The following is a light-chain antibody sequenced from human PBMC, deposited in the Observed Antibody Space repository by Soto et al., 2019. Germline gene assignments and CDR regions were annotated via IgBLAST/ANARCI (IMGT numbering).Light chain of an antibody. Sequence: QSVLTQPPSVSAAPRQRVTISCSGSSSNIGNNAVNWYQQLPRKAPKLLIYYDDLLPSGVSDRFSGSKSGTSASLAISGLQSEDEADYYCAAWDDNLNGPVFGGGTKLTVL. CDR1: SSNIGNNA. V-gene: IGLV1-36*01. CDR2: YDD. CDR3: AAWDDNLNGPV. J-gene: IGLJ2*01.